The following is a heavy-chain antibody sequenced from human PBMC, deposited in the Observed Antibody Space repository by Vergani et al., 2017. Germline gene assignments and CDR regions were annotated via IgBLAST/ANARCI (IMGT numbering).Heavy chain of an antibody. Sequence: QVQLQESGPGLVKPSETLTLTCDVSDSSIMTNPYWGWFRQSPGKGLEWIGCIHHSGDTHYNSSLKSRVSISIVSSSKFSLSLTSVTAADTAIYYCARHRGSGGFFPSSYFYEMDVWGHGTPVTVSS. V-gene: IGHV4-38-2*01. CDR1: DSSIMTNPY. J-gene: IGHJ6*02. CDR3: ARHRGSGGFFPSSYFYEMDV. CDR2: IHHSGDT. D-gene: IGHD3-10*01.